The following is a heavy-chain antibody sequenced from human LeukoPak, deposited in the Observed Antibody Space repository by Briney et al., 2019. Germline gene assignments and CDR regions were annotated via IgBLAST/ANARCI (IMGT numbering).Heavy chain of an antibody. Sequence: KSSETLSLTCAVYGGSFSGYYWNWIRQPPGKGLEWIGEINRSGSTNYNPSLKSRVTISVDTSKNQFSLKLSSVTAADTALYYCARAHSSDYYSEGYFDLWGRGTLVTVSS. CDR1: GGSFSGYY. D-gene: IGHD3-22*01. CDR2: INRSGST. CDR3: ARAHSSDYYSEGYFDL. V-gene: IGHV4-34*01. J-gene: IGHJ2*01.